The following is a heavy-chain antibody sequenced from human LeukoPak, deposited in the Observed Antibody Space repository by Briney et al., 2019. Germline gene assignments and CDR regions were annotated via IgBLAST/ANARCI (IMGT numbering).Heavy chain of an antibody. CDR2: ISSGGSTI. CDR3: ARTLKLRLGELSTFDY. V-gene: IGHV3-48*03. Sequence: PGGSLRLSCAASGFSFSSYEMTWVRQAPGKGLEWVSYISSGGSTIYYADSVKGRFTISRDNAKNSLYLQMNSLRAEDTAVYYCARTLKLRLGELSTFDYWGQGTLVTVSS. D-gene: IGHD3-16*02. J-gene: IGHJ4*02. CDR1: GFSFSSYE.